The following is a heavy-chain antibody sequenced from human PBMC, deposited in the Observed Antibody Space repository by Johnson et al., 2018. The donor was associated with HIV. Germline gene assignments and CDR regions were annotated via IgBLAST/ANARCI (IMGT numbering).Heavy chain of an antibody. J-gene: IGHJ3*02. CDR1: GFTFSSYA. CDR2: ISYDGSNK. CDR3: ARARTVVIARPDAFDI. D-gene: IGHD2-21*01. Sequence: QMMLVESGGGVVQPGRSLRLSCAASGFTFSSYAMHWVRQAPGKGLEWVAVISYDGSNKYYADSGKGRFTVSRDNSKNTLYLQINGLRPEDTAVYYCARARTVVIARPDAFDIWGQGTMVNVSS. V-gene: IGHV3-30-3*01.